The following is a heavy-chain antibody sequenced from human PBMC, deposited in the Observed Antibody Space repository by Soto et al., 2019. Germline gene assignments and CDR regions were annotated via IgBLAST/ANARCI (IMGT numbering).Heavy chain of an antibody. CDR3: TAYCSGGSCYFAGWFAP. J-gene: IGHJ5*02. CDR1: GFTFSNAW. Sequence: GGSLRLSCAASGFTFSNAWMNWVRQAPGKGLEWVGRIKSKTDGGATDYAAPVKGRFTISRDDSKNTLNLQINSLKTEDTAVYYCTAYCSGGSCYFAGWFAPWGQGTLVPSPQ. V-gene: IGHV3-15*07. D-gene: IGHD2-15*01. CDR2: IKSKTDGGAT.